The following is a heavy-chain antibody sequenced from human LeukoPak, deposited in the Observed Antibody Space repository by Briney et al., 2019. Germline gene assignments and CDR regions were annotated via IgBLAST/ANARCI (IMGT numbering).Heavy chain of an antibody. CDR3: ARNPGRVRGVIPPDY. CDR2: INPNSGGT. D-gene: IGHD3-10*01. J-gene: IGHJ4*02. Sequence: ASVKVSCKASGYTFTGYYMHWVRQAPGQGLEWMGWINPNSGGTNYAQKFQGRVTMTRDTSISTAYMELSSLRSENTAVYYCARNPGRVRGVIPPDYWGQGTLVTVSS. CDR1: GYTFTGYY. V-gene: IGHV1-2*02.